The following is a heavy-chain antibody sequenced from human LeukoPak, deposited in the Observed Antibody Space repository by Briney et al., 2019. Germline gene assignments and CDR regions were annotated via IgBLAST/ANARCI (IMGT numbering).Heavy chain of an antibody. J-gene: IGHJ4*02. D-gene: IGHD3-22*01. CDR3: ARKDFSSGSFNY. CDR1: GFPFNVYY. V-gene: IGHV3-11*04. CDR2: IGLNGYPL. Sequence: RGGSLRLSCAVSGFPFNVYYMSWIRQAPGKGLEWISYIGLNGYPLDYADSVKGRFTISRDNANNLLYLDMDSLTAEDTAVYYCARKDFSSGSFNYWGQGSLVTVSS.